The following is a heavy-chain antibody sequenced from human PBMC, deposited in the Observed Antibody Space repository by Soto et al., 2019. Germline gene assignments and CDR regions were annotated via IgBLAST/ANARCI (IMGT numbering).Heavy chain of an antibody. CDR2: IYYSGST. D-gene: IGHD6-19*01. CDR3: ARLAYSSKNLIDY. CDR1: GGSISSSSYY. J-gene: IGHJ4*02. V-gene: IGHV4-39*01. Sequence: PSETLSLTCTVSGGSISSSSYYWGWIRQPPGKGLEWIGSIYYSGSTYYNPSLKSRVTISVDTSKNQFSLKLSSVTAADTAVYYCARLAYSSKNLIDYWGQGTLVTVSS.